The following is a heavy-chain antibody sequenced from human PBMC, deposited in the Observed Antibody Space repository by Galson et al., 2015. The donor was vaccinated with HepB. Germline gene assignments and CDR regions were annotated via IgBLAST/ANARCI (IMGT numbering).Heavy chain of an antibody. CDR3: ARWGLYGSPPEAYDI. CDR1: GYTFTNFA. Sequence: SVKVSCKASGYTFTNFAMHWVRQAPGQRLEWMGWINAGTGNRRYSQKFQGRVTITGDTSASTAYMELSSLRSEDTAVYYCARWGLYGSPPEAYDIWGQGTMVTVSS. V-gene: IGHV1-3*01. CDR2: INAGTGNR. J-gene: IGHJ3*02. D-gene: IGHD3-10*01.